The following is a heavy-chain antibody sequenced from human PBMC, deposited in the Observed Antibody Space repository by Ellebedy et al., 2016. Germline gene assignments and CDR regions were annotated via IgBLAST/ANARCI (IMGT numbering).Heavy chain of an antibody. J-gene: IGHJ4*02. D-gene: IGHD2-21*02. V-gene: IGHV5-51*01. CDR1: GYSFTSYW. CDR3: ARRVMTGDIVVVTGPPDY. CDR2: IYPGDSDT. Sequence: GESLKISXKGSGYSFTSYWIGWVRQMPGKGLGWMGIIYPGDSDTRCSPSFQGQVTISADKSISTAYLQWSSLKASDTAMYYCARRVMTGDIVVVTGPPDYWGQGTLVTVSS.